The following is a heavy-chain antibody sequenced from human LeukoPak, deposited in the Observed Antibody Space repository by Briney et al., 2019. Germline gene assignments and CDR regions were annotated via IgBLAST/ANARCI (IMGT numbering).Heavy chain of an antibody. D-gene: IGHD3-22*01. J-gene: IGHJ5*02. CDR3: ARGDLATDSSGYYYWFDP. CDR1: GYTFTSYG. CDR2: ISAYNGNT. V-gene: IGHV1-18*01. Sequence: ASVKVSCKASGYTFTSYGISWVRQAPGQGLEWMGWISAYNGNTNYAQKFQGRVTITADESTSTAYMELSSLRSEDTAVYYCARGDLATDSSGYYYWFDPWGQGTLVTVSS.